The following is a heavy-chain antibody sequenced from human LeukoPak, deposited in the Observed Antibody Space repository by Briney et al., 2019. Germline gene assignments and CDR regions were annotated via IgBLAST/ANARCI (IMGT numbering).Heavy chain of an antibody. CDR2: IYYSGTT. D-gene: IGHD5-18*01. V-gene: IGHV4-59*01. CDR3: ARVETAMVDFDY. Sequence: SETLSLTCTVSGDPISGYYWSWIRQPPGKGLEWIGYIYYSGTTNYNPSLKSRVTISVDTSKNQFSLKLSSVTAADAGVYYCARVETAMVDFDYWGQGALVTVSS. J-gene: IGHJ4*02. CDR1: GDPISGYY.